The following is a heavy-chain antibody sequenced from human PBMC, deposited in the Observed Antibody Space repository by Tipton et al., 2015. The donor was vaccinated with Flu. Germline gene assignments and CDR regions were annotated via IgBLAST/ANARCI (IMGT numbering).Heavy chain of an antibody. CDR1: RFTFSTYS. CDR3: VREGDGDYFDY. Sequence: QVQLVQSGGGVVQSGRSLRLSCAASRFTFSTYSMHWVRQAPGKGLEWVAVISYAGSSEFYADSVKGRFTVSRDNSKNTLCLQMDSLRPEDTAVYFCVREGDGDYFDYWGQGTLVTVSS. J-gene: IGHJ4*02. V-gene: IGHV3-30-3*01. D-gene: IGHD3-16*01. CDR2: ISYAGSSE.